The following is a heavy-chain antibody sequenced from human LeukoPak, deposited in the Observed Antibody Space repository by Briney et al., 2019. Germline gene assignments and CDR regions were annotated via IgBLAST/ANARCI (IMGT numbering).Heavy chain of an antibody. CDR1: GGSISDYY. CDR3: ARHGDGYWRDLFDP. Sequence: PSETLSLTCAVSGGSISDYYWSWFRQPPGKGLECIGYIHTCGITHYNPSLKSRVHLAVDTSKNHFSLKLSSVAAADPAVYYCARHGDGYWRDLFDPWGQGTLVTVSS. V-gene: IGHV4-4*08. J-gene: IGHJ5*02. CDR2: IHTCGIT. D-gene: IGHD3-3*01.